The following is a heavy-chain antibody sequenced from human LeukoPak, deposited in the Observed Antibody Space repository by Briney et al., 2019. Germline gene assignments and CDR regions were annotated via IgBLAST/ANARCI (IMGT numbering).Heavy chain of an antibody. Sequence: ASVKVSCKASGYTFTSYGISWVRQAPGQGLEWMGWISAYNGNTNYAQKFQGRVTMTRDTSISTAYMELSRLRSDDTAVYYCARDKWELRGRNWFDPWGQGTLVTVSS. CDR1: GYTFTSYG. D-gene: IGHD1-26*01. CDR2: ISAYNGNT. V-gene: IGHV1-18*01. J-gene: IGHJ5*02. CDR3: ARDKWELRGRNWFDP.